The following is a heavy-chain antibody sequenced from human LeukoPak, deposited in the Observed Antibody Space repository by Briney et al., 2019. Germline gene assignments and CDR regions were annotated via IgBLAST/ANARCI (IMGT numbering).Heavy chain of an antibody. CDR1: GYTFTGYA. Sequence: GASVKVSCKASGYTFTGYALHWVRQAPGQGLEWMGWINGGSGDTKYSQNFQGRVTITRDTSATTAYMELSSLRFEDTAVYYCATDCSGGSCSDYWGQGTLVTVSS. V-gene: IGHV1-3*01. CDR3: ATDCSGGSCSDY. D-gene: IGHD2-15*01. CDR2: INGGSGDT. J-gene: IGHJ4*02.